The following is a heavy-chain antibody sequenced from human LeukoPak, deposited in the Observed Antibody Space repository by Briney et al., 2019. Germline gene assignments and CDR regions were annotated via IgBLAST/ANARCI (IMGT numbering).Heavy chain of an antibody. D-gene: IGHD1-26*01. CDR3: ARELVGATTGAFDY. V-gene: IGHV1-18*01. J-gene: IGHJ4*02. CDR2: ISAYNGNT. Sequence: GASVKVSCKASGYTFTSYGISWVRQAPGQGLEWMGWISAYNGNTNYAQKLQGRVTLTTDTSTSTAYMELRSLRSDDTAVYYCARELVGATTGAFDYWGQGTLVTVSS. CDR1: GYTFTSYG.